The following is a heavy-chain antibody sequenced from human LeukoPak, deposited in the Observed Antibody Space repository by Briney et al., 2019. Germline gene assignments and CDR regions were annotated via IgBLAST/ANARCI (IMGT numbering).Heavy chain of an antibody. J-gene: IGHJ5*02. CDR3: ARENWFGELSFWFDP. V-gene: IGHV1-46*01. D-gene: IGHD3-10*01. Sequence: ASVKVSCKASGYTFTSYYMHWVRQAPGQGLEWMGIINPSGGSTSYAQKLQGRVTMTTDTSTSTAYMELRSLRSDDTAVYYCARENWFGELSFWFDPWGQGTLVTVSS. CDR2: INPSGGST. CDR1: GYTFTSYY.